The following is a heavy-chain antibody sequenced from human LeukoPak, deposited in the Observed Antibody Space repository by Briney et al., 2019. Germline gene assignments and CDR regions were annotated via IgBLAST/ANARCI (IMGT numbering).Heavy chain of an antibody. J-gene: IGHJ4*02. CDR2: INPNSGGT. CDR1: GYTFTGYY. D-gene: IGHD6-13*01. V-gene: IGHV1-2*02. Sequence: GASVKVSCKASGYTFTGYYMHWVRQAPGQGLEWMGWINPNSGGTNYAQKFQGRVTMTRDTSVSTAYMELSRLRSDDTAVYYCASSTLIAAAGTSDYWGQGTLVTVSS. CDR3: ASSTLIAAAGTSDY.